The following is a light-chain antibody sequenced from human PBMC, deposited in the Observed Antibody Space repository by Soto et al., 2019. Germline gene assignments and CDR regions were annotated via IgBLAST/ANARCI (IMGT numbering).Light chain of an antibody. Sequence: EIVLTQSPATLSLSPGERATLSCRASQYVSSFLAWYQQKAGQAPRLLIYDASHRATGIPARFSGSGSGTDFTLTINSIETEDFAIYYCQQRYNWPPTFGQGTKVDIK. J-gene: IGKJ1*01. V-gene: IGKV3-11*01. CDR2: DAS. CDR3: QQRYNWPPT. CDR1: QYVSSF.